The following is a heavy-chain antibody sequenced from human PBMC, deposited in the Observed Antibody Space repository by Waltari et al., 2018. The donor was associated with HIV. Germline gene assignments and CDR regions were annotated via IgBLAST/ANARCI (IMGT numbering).Heavy chain of an antibody. J-gene: IGHJ6*02. CDR2: ISATGTTI. V-gene: IGHV3-48*01. CDR1: GFTFSDYS. CDR3: ARCETVVTPFINKYLGLDV. Sequence: EVQLVESGGKLVQPGGSLRLSCLASGFTFSDYSMNWVRQGPGKGVECVAYISATGTTIFYANSVKGRFTVSRDNVENSLYLDMSSLRAEDTGDYYCARCETVVTPFINKYLGLDVWGPGTTVTVSS. D-gene: IGHD2-15*01.